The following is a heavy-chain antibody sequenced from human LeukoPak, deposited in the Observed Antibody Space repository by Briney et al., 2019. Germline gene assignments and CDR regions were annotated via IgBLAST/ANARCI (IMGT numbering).Heavy chain of an antibody. J-gene: IGHJ4*02. CDR3: ARDFYYDILTGWFPFDY. D-gene: IGHD3-9*01. CDR2: INTNTGNP. Sequence: ASVKVSCKAPGYTFTSYAMNWVRQAPGQGLEWMGWINTNTGNPTYAQGFTGRFVFSLDTSVSTAYLQISSLKAEDTAVYYCARDFYYDILTGWFPFDYWGQGTLVTVSS. V-gene: IGHV7-4-1*02. CDR1: GYTFTSYA.